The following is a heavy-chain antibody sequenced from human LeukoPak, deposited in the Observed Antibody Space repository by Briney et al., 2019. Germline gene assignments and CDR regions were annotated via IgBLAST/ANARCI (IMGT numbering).Heavy chain of an antibody. V-gene: IGHV1-8*01. D-gene: IGHD2-15*01. J-gene: IGHJ4*02. Sequence: GASVKVSCKASGYTFTSYDINWVRQATGQGPEWMGWVNPNSGHTGFAQKFQGRVSMTSNTSISTAYMEVRSLRSEDTAVYYCARGAPGSSCSGGSCPYFDCWGQGTLVSVSS. CDR3: ARGAPGSSCSGGSCPYFDC. CDR2: VNPNSGHT. CDR1: GYTFTSYD.